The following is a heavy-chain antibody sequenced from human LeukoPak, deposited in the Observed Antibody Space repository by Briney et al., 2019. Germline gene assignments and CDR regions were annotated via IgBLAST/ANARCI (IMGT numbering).Heavy chain of an antibody. CDR1: GYSISSGYY. CDR2: IYHSGST. J-gene: IGHJ5*02. Sequence: SETLSLTCTVSGYSISSGYYWGWIRQPPGKGLEWIGRIYHSGSTYYSPSLKCRVTITVDTSKNQFSLKLSSVTAADTAVYYCARAPLWFGELLLWFDPWGQGTLVTVSS. D-gene: IGHD3-10*01. V-gene: IGHV4-38-2*02. CDR3: ARAPLWFGELLLWFDP.